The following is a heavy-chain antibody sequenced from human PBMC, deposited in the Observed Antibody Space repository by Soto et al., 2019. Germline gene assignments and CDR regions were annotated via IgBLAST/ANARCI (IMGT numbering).Heavy chain of an antibody. Sequence: SETLSLTCAVSGASISSGDYFWSWLRQSPGKRLEWIAYIYYSGSTNYNPSLKSRATISVDTSKSQVSLTLTSTTAADAALYYCARSPNYYYYGFDVWGQGTAVTVSS. D-gene: IGHD3-10*01. CDR1: GASISSGDYF. CDR3: ARSPNYYYYGFDV. J-gene: IGHJ6*02. V-gene: IGHV4-61*08. CDR2: IYYSGST.